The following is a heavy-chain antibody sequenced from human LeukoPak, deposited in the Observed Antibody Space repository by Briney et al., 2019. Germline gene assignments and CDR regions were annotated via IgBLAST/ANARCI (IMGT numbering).Heavy chain of an antibody. J-gene: IGHJ5*02. D-gene: IGHD3-10*01. CDR2: MNPNSGNT. Sequence: ASVKVSCMASGYTFTSYDINWVRQATGQGLEWMGWMNPNSGNTGYAQKFQGRVTMTRNTSISTAYMELSSLRSEDTAVYYCARGRAVRGPLYNWFDPWGQGTLVTVSS. CDR3: ARGRAVRGPLYNWFDP. V-gene: IGHV1-8*01. CDR1: GYTFTSYD.